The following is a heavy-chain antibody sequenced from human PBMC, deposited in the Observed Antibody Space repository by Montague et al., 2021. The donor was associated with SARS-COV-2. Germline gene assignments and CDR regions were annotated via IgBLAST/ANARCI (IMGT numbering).Heavy chain of an antibody. CDR3: ARGLIDITMMVVVFTGASLYFDY. CDR1: GGSLSGYH. V-gene: IGHV4-34*01. D-gene: IGHD3-22*01. J-gene: IGHJ4*02. CDR2: IGPSGST. Sequence: SETLSLTCGVSGGSLSGYHWSWTRQPPGKGLEWIGEIGPSGSTNXNPSLKSRVIISLDTSKNQFSLKLSSVTAADTAVYYCARGLIDITMMVVVFTGASLYFDYWGQGILVTVSS.